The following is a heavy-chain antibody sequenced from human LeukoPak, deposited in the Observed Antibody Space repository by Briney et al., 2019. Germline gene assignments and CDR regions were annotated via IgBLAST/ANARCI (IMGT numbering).Heavy chain of an antibody. CDR1: GYTFTGYY. Sequence: GASVKVSCKASGYTFTGYYMHWVRQAPGQGLEWMGWINPNSGGTNYAQKYQGWVTMTRDTSISTAYMELSRLRSDDTAVYYCARGSMVGPYSGSYLGYWGQGTLVTVSS. V-gene: IGHV1-2*04. CDR2: INPNSGGT. D-gene: IGHD1-26*01. CDR3: ARGSMVGPYSGSYLGY. J-gene: IGHJ4*02.